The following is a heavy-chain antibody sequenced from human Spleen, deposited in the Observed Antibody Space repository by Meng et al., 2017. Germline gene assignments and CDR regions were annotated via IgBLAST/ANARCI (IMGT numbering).Heavy chain of an antibody. V-gene: IGHV4-39*02. CDR2: ISYSGST. CDR1: GGSISSSSYY. J-gene: IGHJ4*02. Sequence: QLQLQESGPGLVWPSETLSLTCSVSGGSISSSSYYCTWIRQPPGKGLEWIGAISYSGSTYYNPSLKSRVTISADTSKTYFSLKLSSVTTADTAVYYCARIDVSQSHDYFDYWGPGTLVTVSS. CDR3: ARIDVSQSHDYFDY.